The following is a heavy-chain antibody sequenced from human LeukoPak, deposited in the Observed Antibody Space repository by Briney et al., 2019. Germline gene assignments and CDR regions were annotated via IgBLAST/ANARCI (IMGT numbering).Heavy chain of an antibody. V-gene: IGHV3-7*01. CDR2: IKQDGSEK. D-gene: IGHD3-10*01. J-gene: IGHJ4*02. Sequence: GGSLRLSCAASGFTFSSYWMSWARQAPGKGLEWVANIKQDGSEKYYVDSVKGRFTISRDNAKNSLYLQMNSLRAEDTAVYYCARAPRGVRGVLIHFDYWGQGTLVTVSS. CDR3: ARAPRGVRGVLIHFDY. CDR1: GFTFSSYW.